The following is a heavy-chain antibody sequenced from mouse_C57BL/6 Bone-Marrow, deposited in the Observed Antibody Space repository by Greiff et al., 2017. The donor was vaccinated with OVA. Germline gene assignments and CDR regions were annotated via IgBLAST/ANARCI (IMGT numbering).Heavy chain of an antibody. D-gene: IGHD1-1*01. Sequence: SAAAVDFSRYWMSWVRRAPGKGLEWIGEINPDSSTINYAPSLKDKFIISRDNAKNTLYLQMSKVRSEDTALYYCARLLITTVVAPFDYWGQGTTLTVSS. CDR1: AVDFSRYW. CDR3: ARLLITTVVAPFDY. V-gene: IGHV4-1*01. CDR2: INPDSSTI. J-gene: IGHJ2*01.